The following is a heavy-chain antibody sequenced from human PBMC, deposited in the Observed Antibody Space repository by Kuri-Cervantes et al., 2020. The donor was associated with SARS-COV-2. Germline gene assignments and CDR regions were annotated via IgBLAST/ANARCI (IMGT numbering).Heavy chain of an antibody. V-gene: IGHV3-13*05. D-gene: IGHD6-19*01. CDR2: IGTAGDP. CDR3: ARQRDSSGWNYGMDV. CDR1: GFTFSSYD. J-gene: IGHJ6*02. Sequence: GESLKISCEASGFTFSSYDMHWVRQATGKGLEWVSAIGTAGDPYYPGSVKGRFTISRENAKNSLYLQMNSLRAGDTAVYYCARQRDSSGWNYGMDVWGQGTTVTVSS.